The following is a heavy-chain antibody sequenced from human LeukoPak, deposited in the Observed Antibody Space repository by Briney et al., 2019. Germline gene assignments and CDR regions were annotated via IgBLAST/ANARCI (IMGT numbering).Heavy chain of an antibody. Sequence: SETLSLTCTVSGYSISTGYYWDWIRQPPGKGLEWIGEINHSGSTTYNPSLKSPVTISVDTSKNQFSLNLSSVTAADTAVYFCARGRRFRTYYYDTSGYYHFDYWGQGTLVTVSS. V-gene: IGHV4-38-2*02. CDR1: GYSISTGYY. CDR3: ARGRRFRTYYYDTSGYYHFDY. D-gene: IGHD3-22*01. CDR2: INHSGST. J-gene: IGHJ4*02.